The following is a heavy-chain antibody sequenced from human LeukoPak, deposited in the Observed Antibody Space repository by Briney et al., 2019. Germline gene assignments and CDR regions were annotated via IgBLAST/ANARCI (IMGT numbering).Heavy chain of an antibody. D-gene: IGHD3-9*01. Sequence: EASGKVSCKASGGTFSSYAISWVRQAPGQGLEWMGGIIPIFGTANYAQKFQGRVTITADESTSTAYMELSSLRSEDTAVYYCARGGDILTGYPGEYYYYGMDVWGQGTTVTVSS. CDR2: IIPIFGTA. V-gene: IGHV1-69*01. J-gene: IGHJ6*02. CDR3: ARGGDILTGYPGEYYYYGMDV. CDR1: GGTFSSYA.